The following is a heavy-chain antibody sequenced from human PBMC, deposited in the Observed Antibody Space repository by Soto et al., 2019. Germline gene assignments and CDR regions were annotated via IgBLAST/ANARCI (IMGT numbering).Heavy chain of an antibody. D-gene: IGHD3-10*01. CDR3: ARSAYGSGKLNWFDP. CDR2: IYYSGST. CDR1: GGSMSSGDYY. Sequence: PSETLSLTCPDSGGSMSSGDYYWSWIRQPPGKGLEWIGYIYYSGSTYYNPSLKSRVTISVDTSKNQFSLKLSSVTAADTAVYYCARSAYGSGKLNWFDPWGQGTLVTVSS. V-gene: IGHV4-30-4*01. J-gene: IGHJ5*02.